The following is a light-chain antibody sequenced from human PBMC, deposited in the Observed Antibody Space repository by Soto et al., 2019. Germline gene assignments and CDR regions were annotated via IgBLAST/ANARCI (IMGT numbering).Light chain of an antibody. J-gene: IGKJ2*01. V-gene: IGKV1-33*01. Sequence: DIQMTQSPSSLSASVGDRVTITCQATHDIKNYLNWYQQKPGNAPKLLIYESSNLQTGVPSRFSGSGSGTDFTFTISSLQPEDFATYYCQQYDDLLRATFGQGTKLEIK. CDR1: HDIKNY. CDR3: QQYDDLLRAT. CDR2: ESS.